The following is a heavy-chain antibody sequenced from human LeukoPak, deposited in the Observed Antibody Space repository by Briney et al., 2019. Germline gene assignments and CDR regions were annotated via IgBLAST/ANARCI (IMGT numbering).Heavy chain of an antibody. J-gene: IGHJ4*02. D-gene: IGHD1-26*01. V-gene: IGHV1-2*02. Sequence: GASVKVSCKASGYTFTGYYMHWVRQAPGQGLEWMGWINPNSGGTNYAQKLQGRVTMTTDTSTSTAYMELRSLRSDDTAVYYCARDLVGAASDYFDYWGQGTLVTVSS. CDR2: INPNSGGT. CDR3: ARDLVGAASDYFDY. CDR1: GYTFTGYY.